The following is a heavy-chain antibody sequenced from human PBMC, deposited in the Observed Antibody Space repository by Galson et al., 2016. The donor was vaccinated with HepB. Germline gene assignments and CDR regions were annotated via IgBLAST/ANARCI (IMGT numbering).Heavy chain of an antibody. D-gene: IGHD3-3*01. Sequence: SLRLSCAASGFSLSAYYMTWIRRTPGKGLEWVSYISYSGSDMNYIDSVKGRFTISRDNSKNTLYLQMNSLRVEDTAVYYCAKEEGSILRFLEWLSRLDPWGQGTLVTVSS. CDR3: AKEEGSILRFLEWLSRLDP. CDR2: ISYSGSDM. CDR1: GFSLSAYY. J-gene: IGHJ5*02. V-gene: IGHV3-11*06.